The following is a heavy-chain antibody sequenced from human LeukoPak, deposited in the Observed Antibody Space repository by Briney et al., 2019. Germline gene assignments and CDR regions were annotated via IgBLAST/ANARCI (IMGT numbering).Heavy chain of an antibody. CDR3: VRDPGQRLVLYYFEY. Sequence: GGSLRLSCAASGFTFSSYAMSWVRQAPGKGLEWVSAISGSGGSTYYADSVKGRFTISRDNSKNTLYLQMSSLTPEDTAVYYCVRDPGQRLVLYYFEYWGQGSLATVSS. CDR1: GFTFSSYA. D-gene: IGHD6-25*01. J-gene: IGHJ4*02. V-gene: IGHV3-23*01. CDR2: ISGSGGST.